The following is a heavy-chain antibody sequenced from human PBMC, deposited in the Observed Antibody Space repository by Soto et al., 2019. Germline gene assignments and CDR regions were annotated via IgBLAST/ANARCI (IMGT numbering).Heavy chain of an antibody. V-gene: IGHV3-23*01. CDR1: GFTFSSYA. CDR2: ISGSGGST. Sequence: GGSLRLSCAASGFTFSSYAMSWGRQAPGKGLEWVSAISGSGGSTYYADSVKGRFTISRDNSKNTLYLRMNSLRAEDTAVYYFATPSWEPLGALDISGPGTMLTVSS. D-gene: IGHD1-26*01. CDR3: ATPSWEPLGALDI. J-gene: IGHJ3*02.